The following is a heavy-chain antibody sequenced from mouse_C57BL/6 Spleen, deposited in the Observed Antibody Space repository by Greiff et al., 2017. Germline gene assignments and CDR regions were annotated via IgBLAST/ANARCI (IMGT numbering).Heavy chain of an antibody. J-gene: IGHJ2*01. Sequence: QVQLKQPGAELVRPGSSVKLSCKASGYTFTSYWMHWVKQRPIQGLEWIGNIDPSDSETHYNQKFKDKATLTVDKSSSTAYMQLSSLTSEDSAVYYCARPCDGYYYFDYWGQGTTLTVSS. V-gene: IGHV1-52*01. D-gene: IGHD2-3*01. CDR2: IDPSDSET. CDR3: ARPCDGYYYFDY. CDR1: GYTFTSYW.